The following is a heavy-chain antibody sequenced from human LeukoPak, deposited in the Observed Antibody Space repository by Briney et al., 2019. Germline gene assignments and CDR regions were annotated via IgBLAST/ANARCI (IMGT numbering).Heavy chain of an antibody. CDR1: GFSFFSYW. V-gene: IGHV5-51*01. CDR2: IYLGDSDT. D-gene: IGHD3-10*01. CDR3: ARFMGASGSLDY. Sequence: GESLKIPCKVSGFSFFSYWIGWVRQMPGKGLEWMGIIYLGDSDTRYSPSFQGQVTISADRSISTAYLQWSSLKASDTAMYYCARFMGASGSLDYWGQGTLVTVSS. J-gene: IGHJ4*02.